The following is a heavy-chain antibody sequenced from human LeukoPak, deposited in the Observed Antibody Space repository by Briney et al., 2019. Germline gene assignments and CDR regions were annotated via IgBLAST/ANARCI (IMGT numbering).Heavy chain of an antibody. D-gene: IGHD2-15*01. Sequence: GESLKISCKGSGYSFSTSWIGWVRQMPGKGLEWMGIIYPGDSDTRYNPSFQGQVTISADKSISSAYLQWSGLKASDTATYYCARLGYCRSSMCYSVDYWGQGTLVTVSS. V-gene: IGHV5-51*01. CDR2: IYPGDSDT. CDR3: ARLGYCRSSMCYSVDY. J-gene: IGHJ4*02. CDR1: GYSFSTSW.